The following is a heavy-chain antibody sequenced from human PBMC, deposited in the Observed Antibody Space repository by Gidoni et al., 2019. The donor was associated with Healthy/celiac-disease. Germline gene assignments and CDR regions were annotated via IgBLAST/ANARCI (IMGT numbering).Heavy chain of an antibody. CDR3: AGGRRDGYKFI. D-gene: IGHD5-12*01. CDR2: INHSGST. Sequence: QVQLQQWGAGLLKPSETLSLTCAVYGGSFSGYYWSWICQPPGKGLEWIGEINHSGSTNYNPSLKSRVTISVDTSKNQFSLKLSSVTAADTAVYYCAGGRRDGYKFIWGQGTMVTVSS. V-gene: IGHV4-34*01. J-gene: IGHJ3*02. CDR1: GGSFSGYY.